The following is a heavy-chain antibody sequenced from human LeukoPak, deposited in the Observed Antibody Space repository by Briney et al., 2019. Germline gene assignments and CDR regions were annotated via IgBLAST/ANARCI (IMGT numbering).Heavy chain of an antibody. J-gene: IGHJ6*03. CDR1: GGSISSYY. CDR3: ARDVAYCGGDCYSDYYYYMDV. CDR2: IYTSGST. Sequence: KPSETLSLTCTVSGGSISSYYWSWIRQPAGKGLEWIGRIYTSGSTNYNPSLKSRVTISVDKSKNQFSLKLSSVTAADTAVYYCARDVAYCGGDCYSDYYYYMDVWGKGTTVTVSS. V-gene: IGHV4-4*07. D-gene: IGHD2-21*02.